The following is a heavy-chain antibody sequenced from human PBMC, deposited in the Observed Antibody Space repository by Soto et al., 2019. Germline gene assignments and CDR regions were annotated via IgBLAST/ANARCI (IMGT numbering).Heavy chain of an antibody. V-gene: IGHV3-53*01. D-gene: IGHD1-1*01. J-gene: IGHJ3*01. CDR3: ASWNEREHAYDV. CDR2: LYDVDGS. CDR1: GLTVSGKKY. Sequence: DVQLVESGGGLIQPGEALRLSCAAFGLTVSGKKYVAWVRQAPGKGLEWVSALYDVDGSFYADSVKGRFTTSSDSSKTTVYRQINGLRPDDTAVYYCASWNEREHAYDVWGQGTTVTVSS.